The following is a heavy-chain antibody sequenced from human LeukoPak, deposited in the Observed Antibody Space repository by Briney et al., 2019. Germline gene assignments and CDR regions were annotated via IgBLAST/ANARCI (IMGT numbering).Heavy chain of an antibody. V-gene: IGHV3-23*01. D-gene: IGHD4-17*01. J-gene: IGHJ5*02. CDR2: IGGSGSVSNR. CDR1: GFTLSSYA. Sequence: PGGSLRLSCAASGFTLSSYAMSWVRQAPGKGLEWVSAIGGSGSVSNRYYADSVRGRFTISRDNSRNTLYLQMNSLRAADTAVYYCAKDRGNYGDYVGWFDPWGRGTLVTVSS. CDR3: AKDRGNYGDYVGWFDP.